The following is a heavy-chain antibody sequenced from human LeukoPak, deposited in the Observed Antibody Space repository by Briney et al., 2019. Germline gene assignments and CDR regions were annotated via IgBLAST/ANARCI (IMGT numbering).Heavy chain of an antibody. CDR1: GFTFSDYY. D-gene: IGHD2-15*01. Sequence: GGSLRLSCAASGFTFSDYYMTWIRQAPGKGLEWVSYISSSGYTVYYADSVKGRFTISRDNADNSLYLQMNSLRAEDTAVYYCARTPSVGLTDYWGQGTLVTVSS. CDR3: ARTPSVGLTDY. V-gene: IGHV3-11*04. J-gene: IGHJ4*02. CDR2: ISSSGYTV.